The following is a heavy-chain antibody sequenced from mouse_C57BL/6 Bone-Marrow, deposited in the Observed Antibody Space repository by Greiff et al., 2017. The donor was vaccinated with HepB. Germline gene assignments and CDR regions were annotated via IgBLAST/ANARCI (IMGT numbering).Heavy chain of an antibody. CDR1: GYILTGYW. V-gene: IGHV1-64*01. D-gene: IGHD1-1*01. J-gene: IGHJ2*01. CDR2: IHPNSGST. Sequence: QVQLQQPGAELVKPGASVKLSCKASGYILTGYWMHWVKQRPGQGLGWIGMIHPNSGSTNYNEKLKSKATLTVDKSSSTAYMQLSSLTSEDSAVYYCARKLRWPSWGQGTTLTVSS. CDR3: ARKLRWPS.